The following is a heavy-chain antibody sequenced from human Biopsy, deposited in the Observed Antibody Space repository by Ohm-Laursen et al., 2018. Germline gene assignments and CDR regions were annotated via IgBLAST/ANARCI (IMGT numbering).Heavy chain of an antibody. J-gene: IGHJ2*01. D-gene: IGHD3-22*01. Sequence: SDTLSLTCTASGDSTSSNYWSWIRQPPGKGLQWIGYVYYTGSTDYNPSLQSRVTISVDTSKNHFSLRLRSVTPADTAIYYCARDRGYYSDRTVPGYFDLWGRGTLVTVSS. CDR2: VYYTGST. V-gene: IGHV4-59*01. CDR3: ARDRGYYSDRTVPGYFDL. CDR1: GDSTSSNY.